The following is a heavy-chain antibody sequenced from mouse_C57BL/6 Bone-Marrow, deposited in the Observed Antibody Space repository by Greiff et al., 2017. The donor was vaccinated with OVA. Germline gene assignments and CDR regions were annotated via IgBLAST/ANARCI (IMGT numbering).Heavy chain of an antibody. J-gene: IGHJ3*01. V-gene: IGHV1-82*01. Sequence: QVQLQQSGPELVKPGASVKISCKASGYAFSSSWMNWVKQRPGKGLEWIGRIYPGDGDTNYNGKFKGKATLTADKSSSTAYMQLSSLTSEDSAVYFCARSVSVYYYGSSWAYWGQGTLVTVSA. CDR3: ARSVSVYYYGSSWAY. CDR1: GYAFSSSW. D-gene: IGHD1-1*01. CDR2: IYPGDGDT.